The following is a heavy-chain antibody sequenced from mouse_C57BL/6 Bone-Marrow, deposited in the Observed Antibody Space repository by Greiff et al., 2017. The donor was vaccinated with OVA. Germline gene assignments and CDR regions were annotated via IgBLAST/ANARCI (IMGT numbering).Heavy chain of an antibody. Sequence: EVQGVESGGGLVKPGGSLKLSCAASGFTFSSYAMYWVRQTPEKRLEWVATISDGGSYTYYPDNVKGRFTISRDNAKNNLYLQMSHLKSEDTAMYYCARGSLLWLLYWYFDVWGTGTTVTVSS. CDR2: ISDGGSYT. J-gene: IGHJ1*03. V-gene: IGHV5-4*01. CDR3: ARGSLLWLLYWYFDV. D-gene: IGHD2-2*01. CDR1: GFTFSSYA.